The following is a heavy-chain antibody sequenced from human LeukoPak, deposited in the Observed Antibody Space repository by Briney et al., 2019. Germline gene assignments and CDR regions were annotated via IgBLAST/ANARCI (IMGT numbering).Heavy chain of an antibody. CDR2: IYRGGST. Sequence: GGSLRLSCAASGFTVSSNYMSWVRQAPGKGLEWVSVIYRGGSTYYADSVKGRFTISRDNSKNTLYLQMNSLRAEDTAVYYCARSYLWGSYRYFDYWGQGTLVTVSS. J-gene: IGHJ4*02. CDR1: GFTVSSNY. V-gene: IGHV3-66*01. D-gene: IGHD3-16*02. CDR3: ARSYLWGSYRYFDY.